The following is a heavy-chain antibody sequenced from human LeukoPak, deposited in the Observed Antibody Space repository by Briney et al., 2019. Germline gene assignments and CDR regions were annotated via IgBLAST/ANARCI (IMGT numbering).Heavy chain of an antibody. V-gene: IGHV3-23*01. CDR2: VSGRGDST. D-gene: IGHD3-22*01. CDR3: AKDYYDSSGYYYIY. J-gene: IGHJ4*02. Sequence: GGSLRLSCSASGFTFSNYAMSWVRQAPGKGLEWVSGVSGRGDSTYYADSVKGRFTISRDKSKNTLYLQMNSLRAEDTAVYYCAKDYYDSSGYYYIYWGQGTLVTVSS. CDR1: GFTFSNYA.